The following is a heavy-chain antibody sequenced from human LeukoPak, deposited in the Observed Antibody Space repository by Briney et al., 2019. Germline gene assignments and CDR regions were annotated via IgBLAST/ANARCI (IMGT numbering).Heavy chain of an antibody. J-gene: IGHJ4*02. CDR3: AKEGFSEPSPDY. Sequence: GGSLRLSCAASGFTFSSYAMSWVRQAPGKGLEWVSTISGSGGSTYYADSVKGRFTISRDNSKNTLYLQMNSPRAEDTAVYYCAKEGFSEPSPDYWGQGTLVTVSS. V-gene: IGHV3-23*01. CDR1: GFTFSSYA. CDR2: ISGSGGST.